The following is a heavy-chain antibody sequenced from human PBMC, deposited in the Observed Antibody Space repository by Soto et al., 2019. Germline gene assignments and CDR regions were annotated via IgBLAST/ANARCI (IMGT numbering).Heavy chain of an antibody. Sequence: ASVKVSCKASGYTFTSYGISWVRQAPGQGLEWMGWINAGNGNTKYSEKFQGRVTITRDTSASTAYMELSSLRSEDTAVYYCARSGYSSGWYHWYFDFWGRGTLVTVSS. CDR3: ARSGYSSGWYHWYFDF. CDR2: INAGNGNT. V-gene: IGHV1-3*01. D-gene: IGHD6-19*01. J-gene: IGHJ2*01. CDR1: GYTFTSYG.